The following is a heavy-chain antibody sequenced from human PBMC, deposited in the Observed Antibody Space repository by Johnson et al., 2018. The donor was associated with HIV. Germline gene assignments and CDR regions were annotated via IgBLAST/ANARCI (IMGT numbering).Heavy chain of an antibody. CDR1: GFSFSDYY. CDR3: ARQPDNFWSSDAFDI. Sequence: QVQLVESGGGLVKPGGSLRLSCAASGFSFSDYYMSWIRQAPGTGLEWVSYISSSGSTIYYADSVVKGRFTISRDNAKNSVFLQMNSLRIEDTAIYYCARQPDNFWSSDAFDIWGQGTMVIVSS. D-gene: IGHD3-3*01. J-gene: IGHJ3*02. CDR2: ISSSGSTI. V-gene: IGHV3-11*04.